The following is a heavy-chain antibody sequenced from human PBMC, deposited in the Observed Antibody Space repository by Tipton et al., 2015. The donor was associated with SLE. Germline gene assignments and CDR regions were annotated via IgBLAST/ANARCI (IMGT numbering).Heavy chain of an antibody. D-gene: IGHD3-3*01. J-gene: IGHJ4*02. CDR3: ARQSTYYDFWSGYYTGRYFDY. Sequence: TLSLTCTVSGGSISSYYWSWIRQPPGKGLEWIGYIYYSGSTNYNPSLKSRVTISADTSKNQFSLKLSSVTAADTAVYYCARQSTYYDFWSGYYTGRYFDYWGQGTLVTVSS. V-gene: IGHV4-59*08. CDR2: IYYSGST. CDR1: GGSISSYY.